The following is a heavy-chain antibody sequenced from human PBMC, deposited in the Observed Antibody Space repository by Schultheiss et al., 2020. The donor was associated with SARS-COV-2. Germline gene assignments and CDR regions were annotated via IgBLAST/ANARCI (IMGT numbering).Heavy chain of an antibody. V-gene: IGHV3-23*01. J-gene: IGHJ4*02. CDR3: ARGYDHAGGYFDY. D-gene: IGHD5-12*01. CDR2: ISGSGGST. CDR1: GFTFSSYA. Sequence: GGSLRLSCAASGFTFSSYAMSWVRQAPGKGLEWVSAISGSGGSTYYADSVKGRFTISRDNAKNSLYLQMNSLRAEDTAVYYCARGYDHAGGYFDYWGQGTLVTVSS.